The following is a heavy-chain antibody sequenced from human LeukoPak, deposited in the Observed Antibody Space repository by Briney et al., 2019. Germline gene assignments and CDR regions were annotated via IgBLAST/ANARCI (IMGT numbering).Heavy chain of an antibody. CDR2: IYYSGST. CDR3: ARGRPPHDYGTLFDY. D-gene: IGHD4-17*01. V-gene: IGHV4-59*01. CDR1: GGAITGYY. J-gene: IGHJ4*02. Sequence: PSETLSLTCTVSGGAITGYYWSWIRQPPGKGLEWIGYIYYSGSTNYNPSLKSRVTMSVDTSKKQFSLKLSSVTAADTAVYYCARGRPPHDYGTLFDYWGQGTLVTVSS.